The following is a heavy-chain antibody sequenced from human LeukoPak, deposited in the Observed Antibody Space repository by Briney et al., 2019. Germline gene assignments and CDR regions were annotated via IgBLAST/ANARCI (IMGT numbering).Heavy chain of an antibody. J-gene: IGHJ6*03. Sequence: GGSLRLSCAASGFTFSSYSMNWVRQAPGKGLEWVSAISGSGGSTYYADSVKGRFTISRDNSKNTLYLQMNSLRAEDTAVYYCAKDPVGTYHYYMDVWGKGTTVTISS. CDR1: GFTFSSYS. CDR3: AKDPVGTYHYYMDV. CDR2: ISGSGGST. D-gene: IGHD1-14*01. V-gene: IGHV3-23*01.